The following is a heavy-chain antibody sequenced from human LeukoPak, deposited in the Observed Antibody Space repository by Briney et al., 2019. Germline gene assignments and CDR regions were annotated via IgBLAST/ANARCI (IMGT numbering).Heavy chain of an antibody. D-gene: IGHD5-12*01. J-gene: IGHJ5*02. CDR1: GFTFSNYE. Sequence: GASLRLSYAPSGFTFSNYEMNWVRQAPGKGLEWVGRIKSKTDGGTTDYAAPVKGRFTISRDDSKNTLYLQMNSLKTEDTAVYYCTTFLSAYDYSSWGQGTLVTVSS. CDR2: IKSKTDGGTT. V-gene: IGHV3-15*01. CDR3: TTFLSAYDYSS.